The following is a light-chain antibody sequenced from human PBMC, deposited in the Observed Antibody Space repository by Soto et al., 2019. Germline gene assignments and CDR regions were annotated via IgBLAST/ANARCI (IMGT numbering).Light chain of an antibody. J-gene: IGKJ4*01. CDR1: QSVISTS. CDR2: GAS. Sequence: DIVLTQSPGTLSLSPGERATLSCRTSQSVISTSLAWYQQKPGQAPRLLIYGASNRATGIPDRFSGSGSGTDFTLTINRLEPEDVAMYYCQQYGSSPLTFGGGTKVDIK. CDR3: QQYGSSPLT. V-gene: IGKV3-20*01.